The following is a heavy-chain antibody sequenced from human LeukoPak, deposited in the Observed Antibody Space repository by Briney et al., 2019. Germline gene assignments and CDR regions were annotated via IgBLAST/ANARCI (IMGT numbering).Heavy chain of an antibody. Sequence: EASVKVSCKASGGTFSSYAISLVRQAPGQGLDWMGRIIPIFGTANYAQKFQGRVTITTDESTSTAYMELSSLRSEHTAVYCCAREYMFYYDSSGYYYFDNWGQGTLVTVSS. D-gene: IGHD3-22*01. CDR1: GGTFSSYA. CDR3: AREYMFYYDSSGYYYFDN. J-gene: IGHJ4*02. V-gene: IGHV1-69*05. CDR2: IIPIFGTA.